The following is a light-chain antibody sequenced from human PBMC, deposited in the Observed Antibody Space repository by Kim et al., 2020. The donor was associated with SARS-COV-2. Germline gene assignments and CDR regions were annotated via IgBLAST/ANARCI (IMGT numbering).Light chain of an antibody. Sequence: SYELTQPPSVSVSPGQTASITCSGDKLGDKYVYWYQQKPGQSPVLVIYQDSKRPSGIPERFSGSNSGNTATLTISGTQAMDEADYYCQAWDSTTVVFGGGTQLTVL. J-gene: IGLJ2*01. V-gene: IGLV3-1*01. CDR2: QDS. CDR3: QAWDSTTVV. CDR1: KLGDKY.